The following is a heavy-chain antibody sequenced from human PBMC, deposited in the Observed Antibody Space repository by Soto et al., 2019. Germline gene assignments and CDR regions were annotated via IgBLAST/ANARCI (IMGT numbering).Heavy chain of an antibody. J-gene: IGHJ6*02. D-gene: IGHD1-26*01. CDR1: GGSISRYY. CDR3: ASGTDGIVDGLEV. CDR2: IYYSGST. Sequence: SETLSLTCTVSGGSISRYYWNWIRQSPAKGLEWIAYIYYSGSTNYNPSLKSRVTISVDTSRKQFSLKLRSVTAADTAVYYCASGTDGIVDGLEVWGQGTTVTVSS. V-gene: IGHV4-59*12.